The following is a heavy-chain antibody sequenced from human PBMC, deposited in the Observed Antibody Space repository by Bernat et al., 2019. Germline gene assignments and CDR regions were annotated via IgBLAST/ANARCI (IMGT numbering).Heavy chain of an antibody. CDR1: GFTFSSYA. D-gene: IGHD6-13*01. J-gene: IGHJ6*02. CDR2: ISSNGGST. Sequence: EVQLVESGGGLVQPGGSLILSCAASGFTFSSYAMHWVRQAPGKGLEYVSAISSNGGSTYYADSVKGRFTISRDNSKNTLYLQMSSLRAEDTAVYYCVKPLESSSWYYYYGMDVWGQGTTVTVSS. CDR3: VKPLESSSWYYYYGMDV. V-gene: IGHV3-64D*06.